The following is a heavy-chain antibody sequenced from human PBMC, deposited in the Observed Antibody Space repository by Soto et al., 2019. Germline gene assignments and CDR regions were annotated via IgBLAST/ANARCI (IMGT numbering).Heavy chain of an antibody. Sequence: QVQLVESGGGVVQPGRSLRLSCAASGFTFSSYGMHWVRQAPGKGLEWVAVIRYDGSNKYYADSVKGRFTISRDNSKNTLYLQMNSVRAEDTAVYYCARPYGDYDGFDYSGQGTLVAVS. J-gene: IGHJ4*01. V-gene: IGHV3-33*01. D-gene: IGHD4-17*01. CDR3: ARPYGDYDGFDY. CDR1: GFTFSSYG. CDR2: IRYDGSNK.